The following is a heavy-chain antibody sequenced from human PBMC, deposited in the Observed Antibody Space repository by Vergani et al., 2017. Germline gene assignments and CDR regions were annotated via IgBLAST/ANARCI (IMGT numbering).Heavy chain of an antibody. D-gene: IGHD5-18*01. CDR1: GFNSDTHS. J-gene: IGHJ6*02. Sequence: EVQLVESGGGLVQPGKSLRLTCVVSGFNSDTHSMNWVRQAPGKGLEWVSYISSSSTIIHYADSVKGRFSISRDNAKNSLYLEMNSLRAEDTAVYFCARDAGYRSGPRYEYGMVGCGQWTTVTVSS. V-gene: IGHV3-48*04. CDR3: ARDAGYRSGPRYEYGMVG. CDR2: ISSSSTII.